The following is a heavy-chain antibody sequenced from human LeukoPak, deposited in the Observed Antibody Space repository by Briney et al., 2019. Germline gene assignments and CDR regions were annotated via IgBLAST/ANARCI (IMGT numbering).Heavy chain of an antibody. J-gene: IGHJ4*02. CDR2: ISYDGSNK. CDR1: GFTFSSYG. V-gene: IGHV3-30*18. D-gene: IGHD7-27*01. Sequence: GRSLRLSCAASGFTFSSYGMHWVRQAPGKGLEWVAVISYDGSNKYYADSVKGRFTVSRDDSKNTLYLQMNSLRAEDTAVYYCAKDGGLWVSAHWGDSWGRGTLVTVSS. CDR3: AKDGGLWVSAHWGDS.